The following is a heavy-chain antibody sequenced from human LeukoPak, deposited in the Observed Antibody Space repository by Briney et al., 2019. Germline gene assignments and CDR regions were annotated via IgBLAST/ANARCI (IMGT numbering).Heavy chain of an antibody. V-gene: IGHV3-11*01. CDR3: ARGARWGKDFLGIDY. D-gene: IGHD2/OR15-2a*01. J-gene: IGHJ4*02. CDR1: GFTFSDYE. CDR2: LSSSGTTI. Sequence: GGSLRLSCAASGFTFSDYEMTWVRQAPGKGLEWVSYLSSSGTTIYYADSVKGRFTISRDNAKNSLYLQMNSLRAEDTAVYYWARGARWGKDFLGIDYWGQGTLVTVSS.